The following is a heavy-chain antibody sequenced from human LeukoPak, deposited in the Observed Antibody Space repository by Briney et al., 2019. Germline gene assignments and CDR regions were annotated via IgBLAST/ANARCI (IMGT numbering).Heavy chain of an antibody. D-gene: IGHD3-22*01. CDR3: ARGRRVYYDSSGYYGDY. CDR1: GFTFSSYS. CDR2: ISSSSSYI. V-gene: IGHV3-21*01. Sequence: TGGSLRLSCAASGFTFSSYSMNWVRQAPGKGLEWVSSISSSSSYIYYADSVKGRFTISRDNAKNSLYLQMNSLRAEDTAVYYCARGRRVYYDSSGYYGDYWGQGTLATVSS. J-gene: IGHJ4*02.